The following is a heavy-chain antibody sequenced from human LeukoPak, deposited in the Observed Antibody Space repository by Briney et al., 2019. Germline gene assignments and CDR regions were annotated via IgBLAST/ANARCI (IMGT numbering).Heavy chain of an antibody. CDR1: GFTFSSYG. Sequence: PGRSLRLSCAASGFTFSSYGMHWVRQAPGEGLEWVAVIWYDGSNKYYADSVKGRFTISRDNSKNTLYLQMNSLRAEDTAVYYCARGDSGWVDYWGQGTLVTVSS. V-gene: IGHV3-33*08. CDR3: ARGDSGWVDY. CDR2: IWYDGSNK. J-gene: IGHJ4*02. D-gene: IGHD6-19*01.